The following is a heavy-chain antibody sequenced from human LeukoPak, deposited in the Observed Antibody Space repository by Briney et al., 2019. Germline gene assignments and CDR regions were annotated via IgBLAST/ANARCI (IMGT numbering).Heavy chain of an antibody. CDR1: GFTFSSYA. CDR2: ISGSISGTGGST. CDR3: AKESQIPVSGTIGY. D-gene: IGHD6-19*01. Sequence: GGSLRLSCAASGFTFSSYALSWVRQAPGKGLEWVSGISGSISGTGGSTYYADSVKGRFTISRDNSKNTLYLQMNSLRAEDTAVYYCAKESQIPVSGTIGYWGQGTLVTVSS. V-gene: IGHV3-23*01. J-gene: IGHJ4*02.